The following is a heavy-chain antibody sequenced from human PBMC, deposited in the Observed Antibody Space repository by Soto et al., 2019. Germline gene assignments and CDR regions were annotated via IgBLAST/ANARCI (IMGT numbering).Heavy chain of an antibody. D-gene: IGHD1-7*01. J-gene: IGHJ4*02. CDR3: AKLAPELSPSPRHFDS. V-gene: IGHV3-23*01. CDR1: GXIFRIYK. CDR2: ISPTAGTT. Sequence: GSLRLSCATSGXIFRIYKMSWVRQAPGRGLEWVSRISPTAGTTYYADSVKCLFHISRDNSGHTLFLTLKSLRFDATAIYYCAKLAPELSPSPRHFDSWGKGDLVTVSS.